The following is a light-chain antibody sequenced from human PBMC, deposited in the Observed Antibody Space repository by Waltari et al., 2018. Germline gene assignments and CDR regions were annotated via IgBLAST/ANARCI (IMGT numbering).Light chain of an antibody. V-gene: IGKV1-33*01. Sequence: DIQMTQSPSSLSASVGDRVTITCQASQDISNYLNWYQQKPGKAPKLLIYGASNLETGVPSRFSGSGSGTDFTFTISSLQPEDIATYYCQQETVFGPGTKVDIK. J-gene: IGKJ3*01. CDR3: QQETV. CDR2: GAS. CDR1: QDISNY.